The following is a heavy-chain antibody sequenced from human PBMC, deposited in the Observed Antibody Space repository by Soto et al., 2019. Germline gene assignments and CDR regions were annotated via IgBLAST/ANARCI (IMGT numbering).Heavy chain of an antibody. CDR2: IHSDGTIT. D-gene: IGHD1-26*01. V-gene: IGHV3-74*01. J-gene: IGHJ4*02. CDR1: GFTFGNYW. Sequence: EVQLVESGGGLVQPGGSLRLSCATSGFTFGNYWMYWVRQAPGKGLVWVSRIHSDGTITTYADSVKGRFTISRDIAKNTLYLQMNSLRAEDTAVYYCARGGGSFYLDFWGQGTLVTVSS. CDR3: ARGGGSFYLDF.